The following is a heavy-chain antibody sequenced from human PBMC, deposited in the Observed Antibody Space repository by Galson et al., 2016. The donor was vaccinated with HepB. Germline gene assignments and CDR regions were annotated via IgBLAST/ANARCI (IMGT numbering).Heavy chain of an antibody. CDR2: ISYVGRKI. CDR1: GFTFTSRA. J-gene: IGHJ4*02. CDR3: TKTGSGWYFDY. Sequence: SLRLSCAASGFTFTSRAMHWVRQAPGKGLEWVAVISYVGRKIFYADSVRGRFSISRDNSKNTLFLQMNSLRAEDTAVYYCTKTGSGWYFDYWGQGTLVTVSS. V-gene: IGHV3-30-3*02. D-gene: IGHD6-19*01.